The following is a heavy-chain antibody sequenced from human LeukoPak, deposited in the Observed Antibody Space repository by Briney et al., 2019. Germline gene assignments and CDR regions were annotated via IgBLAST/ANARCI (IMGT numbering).Heavy chain of an antibody. CDR2: IYSGGST. V-gene: IGHV3-66*01. CDR3: ASRYYGSGSLIDY. CDR1: GFTVSSNY. J-gene: IGHJ4*02. Sequence: GGSLRLSCAASGFTVSSNYMSWVRQAPGKGLEWVSVIYSGGSTYYADSVKGRFTISRDNSKNTLYLQMNSLRAEDTAVYYCASRYYGSGSLIDYWGQGALVTVSS. D-gene: IGHD3-10*01.